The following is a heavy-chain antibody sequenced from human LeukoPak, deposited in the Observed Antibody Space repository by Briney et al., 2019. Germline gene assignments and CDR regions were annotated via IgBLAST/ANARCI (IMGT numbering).Heavy chain of an antibody. D-gene: IGHD2-21*02. J-gene: IGHJ4*02. CDR3: ARATHTSLVVVTATHYFDY. V-gene: IGHV4-34*01. Sequence: KPSETLSLTCAVYGESFSGYYWSWIRQSPGKGLEWIGEINYSGGTNYNPSLKSRVTISVDTSKNQFSLKLNSVTAADTAVYYCARATHTSLVVVTATHYFDYWGQGTLVTVSS. CDR1: GESFSGYY. CDR2: INYSGGT.